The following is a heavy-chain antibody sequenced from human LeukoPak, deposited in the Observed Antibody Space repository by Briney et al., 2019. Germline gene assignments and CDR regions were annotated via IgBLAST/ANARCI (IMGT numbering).Heavy chain of an antibody. V-gene: IGHV3-30*04. CDR3: ARGSKRGVIHNWFDP. CDR1: GFTFSSYA. J-gene: IGHJ5*02. D-gene: IGHD3-10*01. Sequence: GGSLRLSCAASGFTFSSYAMHWVRQAPGKGLEWVAVISYDGSNKYYADSVKGRFTISRDNSKNTLYLQMNSLRAEDTAVYYCARGSKRGVIHNWFDPWGQGTLVTVSS. CDR2: ISYDGSNK.